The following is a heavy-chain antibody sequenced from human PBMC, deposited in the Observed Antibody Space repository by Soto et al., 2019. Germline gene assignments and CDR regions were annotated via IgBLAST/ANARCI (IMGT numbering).Heavy chain of an antibody. D-gene: IGHD3-3*01. Sequence: SETLSLTCTVSGGSISSYYWSWIRQPPGKGLEWIGYIYYSGSTNYNPSLKSRVTISVDTSKNQFSLKLSSVTAADTAVYYCARQDYDFWSGYLSYMDVWGKGTTVTAP. CDR1: GGSISSYY. CDR3: ARQDYDFWSGYLSYMDV. J-gene: IGHJ6*03. V-gene: IGHV4-59*08. CDR2: IYYSGST.